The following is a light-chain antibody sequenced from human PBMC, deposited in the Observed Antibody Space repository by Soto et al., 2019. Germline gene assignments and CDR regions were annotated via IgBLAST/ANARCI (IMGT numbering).Light chain of an antibody. Sequence: QSALTQPASVSGSPGQSITISCTGTSSDVGSYNHVSWYQQHPGKAPKLMIYEGSKRPSGVSNRFSGSKSGNTASLTISGLQAEDEAEYYCCSYAGSVVFGGGTKLTVL. CDR3: CSYAGSVV. CDR1: SSDVGSYNH. CDR2: EGS. J-gene: IGLJ2*01. V-gene: IGLV2-23*01.